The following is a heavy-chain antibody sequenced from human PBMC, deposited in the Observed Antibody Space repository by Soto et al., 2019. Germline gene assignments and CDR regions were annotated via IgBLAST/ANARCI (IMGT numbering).Heavy chain of an antibody. CDR2: IYWDDDK. CDR3: AHKSPAGPSFCFDL. V-gene: IGHV2-5*02. CDR1: GFSLSTEKVG. Sequence: QITLKESGPTLVKPTQTLTLTCTFSGFSLSTEKVGVGWIRQPPGKALEWLALIYWDDDKRYSPSLKSRITITKDPSKNQVVRTMTNMDPVDTGTYYCAHKSPAGPSFCFDLWGRGTLVTVSS. D-gene: IGHD3-3*01. J-gene: IGHJ2*01.